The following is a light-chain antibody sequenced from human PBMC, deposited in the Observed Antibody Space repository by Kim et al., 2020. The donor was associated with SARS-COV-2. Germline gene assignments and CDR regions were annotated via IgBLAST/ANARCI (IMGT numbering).Light chain of an antibody. Sequence: DIVMTQSPDSLAVSLGERATINCKSSQSVLYSSKNKSYLAWYQQKPGQPPKLLIYWASTRESGVPDRFSGSESGTDFTLSISSLQAEDVAVYYCQQYYSTPLTFGGGTKLEI. CDR1: QSVLYSSKNKSY. CDR2: WAS. J-gene: IGKJ4*01. CDR3: QQYYSTPLT. V-gene: IGKV4-1*01.